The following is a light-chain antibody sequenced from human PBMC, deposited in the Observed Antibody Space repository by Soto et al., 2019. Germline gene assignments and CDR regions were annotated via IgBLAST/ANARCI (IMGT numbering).Light chain of an antibody. CDR3: ASWDDSLTGPV. J-gene: IGLJ2*01. CDR2: NND. Sequence: QAVVTQPPSASGTPGQRVTISCSGSSSNIGSNSVYWYHHLPGTAPKLLIYNNDQRPSGVPDRISGSKSGTSASLAVSGLRSGDEADYYCASWDDSLTGPVFGGGTQLTVL. CDR1: SSNIGSNS. V-gene: IGLV1-47*02.